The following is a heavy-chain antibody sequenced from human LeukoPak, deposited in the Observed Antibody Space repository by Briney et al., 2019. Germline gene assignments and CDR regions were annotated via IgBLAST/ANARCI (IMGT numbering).Heavy chain of an antibody. Sequence: GGSLRLSCAAAGFTVSSNYMSWVRQAPGKGLEWVSVIYSGRSTYYADSVKGRFTISRDNSKNTLYLQMNSLRAEDTAVYYCARGGELRPLDYWGQGTLVTVSS. V-gene: IGHV3-53*01. CDR3: ARGGELRPLDY. CDR2: IYSGRST. CDR1: GFTVSSNY. J-gene: IGHJ4*02. D-gene: IGHD1-26*01.